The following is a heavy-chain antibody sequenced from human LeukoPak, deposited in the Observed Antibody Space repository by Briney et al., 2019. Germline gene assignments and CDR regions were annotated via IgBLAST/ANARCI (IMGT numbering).Heavy chain of an antibody. CDR2: ISSSSSTI. V-gene: IGHV3-48*04. CDR3: AKDQNQPRPGLRTGNYFDY. Sequence: GGSLRLSCAASGFTFSSYSMNWVRQAPGKGLEWVSYISSSSSTIYYADSVKGRFTISRDNAKNSLYLQMNSLRAEDTAVYYCAKDQNQPRPGLRTGNYFDYWGQGTLVTVSS. D-gene: IGHD4-17*01. CDR1: GFTFSSYS. J-gene: IGHJ4*02.